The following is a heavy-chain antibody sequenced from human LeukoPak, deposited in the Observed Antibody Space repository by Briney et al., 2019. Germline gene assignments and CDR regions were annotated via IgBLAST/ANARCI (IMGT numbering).Heavy chain of an antibody. V-gene: IGHV4-39*01. CDR2: IYYSGST. CDR3: ARHSRVTIFGVDHFDY. CDR1: GGSISSSSYY. D-gene: IGHD3-3*01. J-gene: IGHJ4*02. Sequence: SETLSLXCTVSGGSISSSSYYWGWSRQPPGKGLEWIGSIYYSGSTYYNPSLKSRVTISVDTSKNQFSLKLSSVTAVDTAVYYCARHSRVTIFGVDHFDYWGQGTLVTVSS.